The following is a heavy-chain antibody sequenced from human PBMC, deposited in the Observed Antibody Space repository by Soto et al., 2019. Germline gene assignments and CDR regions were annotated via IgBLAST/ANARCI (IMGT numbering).Heavy chain of an antibody. D-gene: IGHD3-10*01. Sequence: LRLSCAASGFTFSSYWMHWVRQAPGKGLVWVSRINLDGSGTTYADSVKGRFTTSRDNAKNTLYLQMNSLRAEDTAVHYCARDHYASGTHWGQGTLVTVSS. J-gene: IGHJ4*02. CDR3: ARDHYASGTH. CDR2: INLDGSGT. V-gene: IGHV3-74*01. CDR1: GFTFSSYW.